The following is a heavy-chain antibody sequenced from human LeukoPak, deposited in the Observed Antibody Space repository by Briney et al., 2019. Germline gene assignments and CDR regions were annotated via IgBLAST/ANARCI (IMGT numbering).Heavy chain of an antibody. J-gene: IGHJ4*02. Sequence: PSETLSLTCTVSGGSISSSSYYWGWIRQPPGKGLEWIGSIYYSGSTYYNPSLKSRVTISVDTSKNQFSLKLSSVTAADTAVYYCARVPLGLYDFAAIYYFDYWGQGTLVTVSS. V-gene: IGHV4-39*07. CDR3: ARVPLGLYDFAAIYYFDY. CDR1: GGSISSSSYY. D-gene: IGHD3-3*01. CDR2: IYYSGST.